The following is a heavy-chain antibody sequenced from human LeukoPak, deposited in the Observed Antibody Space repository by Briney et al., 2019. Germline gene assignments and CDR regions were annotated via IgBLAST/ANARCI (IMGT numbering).Heavy chain of an antibody. CDR3: ARAGQYCSGGSCYSGAFDI. CDR1: GFTFSSYS. V-gene: IGHV3-21*01. CDR2: ISSSNSYI. Sequence: PGGSLRLSCAASGFTFSSYSMNWVRQAPGKGLEWVSSISSSNSYIYYADSVKGRFTISRDNAKNSLYLQMNSLRAEDTAVYYCARAGQYCSGGSCYSGAFDIWGQGTMVTVSS. D-gene: IGHD2-15*01. J-gene: IGHJ3*02.